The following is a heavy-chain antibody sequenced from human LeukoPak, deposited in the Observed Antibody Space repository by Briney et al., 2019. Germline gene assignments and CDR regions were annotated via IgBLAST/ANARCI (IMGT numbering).Heavy chain of an antibody. D-gene: IGHD6-19*01. CDR3: AGAARGSSGSDY. CDR2: INHSGST. V-gene: IGHV4-34*01. CDR1: GGSFSGYY. Sequence: SETLSLTCAVYGGSFSGYYWSWIRQPPGKGLEWIGEINHSGSTNYNPSLKSRVTISVDTSKNQFSLKLSSVTAADTAVYYCAGAARGSSGSDYWGQGTLVTVSS. J-gene: IGHJ4*02.